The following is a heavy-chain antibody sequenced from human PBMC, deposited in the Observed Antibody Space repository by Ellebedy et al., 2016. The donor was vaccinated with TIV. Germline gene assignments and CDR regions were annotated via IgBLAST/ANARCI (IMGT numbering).Heavy chain of an antibody. CDR1: GYTFTGYY. CDR3: ARGRNYYYGMDV. CDR2: INPNSGGT. V-gene: IGHV1-2*02. J-gene: IGHJ6*02. Sequence: AASVKVSCKASGYTFTGYYMHWVRQAPGQGLEWMGWINPNSGGTNYAQKFQGRVTMTRDTSTSTVYMELSSLRSEDTAVYYCARGRNYYYGMDVWGQGTTVTVSS.